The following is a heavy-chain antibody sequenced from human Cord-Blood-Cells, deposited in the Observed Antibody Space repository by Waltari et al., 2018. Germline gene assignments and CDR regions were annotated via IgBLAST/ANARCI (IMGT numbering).Heavy chain of an antibody. D-gene: IGHD6-13*01. CDR1: GGSFSGYY. Sequence: VQLQQWGAGLLKPSETLSLTSAVYGGSFSGYYWSWIRQPPGKGLEWIGEINHSGSTNYNPSLKSRVTISVDTSKNQFSMKLSSVTAADTAVYYCARVVPYSTPDYWGQGTLVTVSS. CDR3: ARVVPYSTPDY. CDR2: INHSGST. V-gene: IGHV4-34*01. J-gene: IGHJ4*02.